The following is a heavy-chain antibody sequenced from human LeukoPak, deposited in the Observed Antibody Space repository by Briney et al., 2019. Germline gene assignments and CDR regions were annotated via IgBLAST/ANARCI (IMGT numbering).Heavy chain of an antibody. J-gene: IGHJ4*02. CDR3: ATEFLGAVAETGDY. CDR1: GFPFSSYA. D-gene: IGHD6-19*01. Sequence: PGGSLRLSCAASGFPFSSYAMNWVRQAPGKGLEWVSSISRTSCNIYYADSVKGRFTISRDNAKNSLYLQMNSLRAEDTAVYYCATEFLGAVAETGDYWGQGTLVTVSS. CDR2: ISRTSCNI. V-gene: IGHV3-21*01.